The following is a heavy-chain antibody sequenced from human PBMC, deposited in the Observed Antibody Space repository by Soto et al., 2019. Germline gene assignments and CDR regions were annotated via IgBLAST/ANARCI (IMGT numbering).Heavy chain of an antibody. D-gene: IGHD4-4*01. CDR3: AKPYSPYYYYDMDV. CDR2: ISGSAGST. Sequence: PGWSLRLSCAASGFTFSSYAMSWVRQAPGKGLEWVSAISGSAGSTYYADSVKVRFTISRDNSKNTLYLQMNSLRAEDTAVYYCAKPYSPYYYYDMDVWGQGTTVTVSS. J-gene: IGHJ6*02. CDR1: GFTFSSYA. V-gene: IGHV3-23*01.